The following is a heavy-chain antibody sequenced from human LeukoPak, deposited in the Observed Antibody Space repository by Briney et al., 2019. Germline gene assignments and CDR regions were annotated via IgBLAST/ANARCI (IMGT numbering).Heavy chain of an antibody. J-gene: IGHJ4*02. D-gene: IGHD3-10*01. V-gene: IGHV4-59*08. CDR2: IYYSGST. Sequence: SETLSLTCTVSGGSISSYYWSWIRQPPGKGLEWIGYIYYSGSTNYNPSLKSRVTISVDTSKNQFSLKLSSVTAADTAVYYCARITYYYGSGSYSPSFDYWGQGTLVTVSS. CDR3: ARITYYYGSGSYSPSFDY. CDR1: GGSISSYY.